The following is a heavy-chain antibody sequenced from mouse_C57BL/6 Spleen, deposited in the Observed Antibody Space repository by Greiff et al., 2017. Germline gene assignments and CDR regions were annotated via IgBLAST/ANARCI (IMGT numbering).Heavy chain of an antibody. J-gene: IGHJ3*01. D-gene: IGHD1-1*01. V-gene: IGHV1-15*01. Sequence: QVQLQQSGAELVRPGASVTLSCKASGYTFTDYEMHWVKQTPVHGLEWIGAIDPETGGTAYNQKFKGKAILTADTSSSTAYMELRILTSEDSAVYYCTSCYYGSNPAGFGDRGQGTLVTVSA. CDR1: GYTFTDYE. CDR2: IDPETGGT. CDR3: TSCYYGSNPAGFGD.